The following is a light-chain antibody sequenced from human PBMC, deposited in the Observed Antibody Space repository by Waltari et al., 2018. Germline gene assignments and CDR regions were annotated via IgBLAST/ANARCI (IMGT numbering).Light chain of an antibody. CDR2: YDD. J-gene: IGLJ2*01. CDR1: SSNIGNNA. V-gene: IGLV1-36*01. CDR3: AAWDDNLSGVV. Sequence: QSVLTQPPSMSEVPRQRVTISCSGSSSNIGNNAVNWYQQLPGKAPKLLIYYDDLLPSGVSDRFSASKSGTSASLAISGLQSEDEADYYCAAWDDNLSGVVFGGGTKLTVL.